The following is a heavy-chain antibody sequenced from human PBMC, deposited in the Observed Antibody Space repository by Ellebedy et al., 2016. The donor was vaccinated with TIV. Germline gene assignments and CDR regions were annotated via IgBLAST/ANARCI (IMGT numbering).Heavy chain of an antibody. J-gene: IGHJ3*01. D-gene: IGHD6-19*01. CDR3: ANYKNTGGSVWRSDAFDV. Sequence: GESLKISCAASRFTFSDNAMGWVRQAPGKGLEWVSTIGGSGDEIHYADSVKGRFTISRDNFKNTLCLQMNSLRAEDTAVYYCANYKNTGGSVWRSDAFDVWGQGTMVTVSS. CDR2: IGGSGDEI. CDR1: RFTFSDNA. V-gene: IGHV3-23*01.